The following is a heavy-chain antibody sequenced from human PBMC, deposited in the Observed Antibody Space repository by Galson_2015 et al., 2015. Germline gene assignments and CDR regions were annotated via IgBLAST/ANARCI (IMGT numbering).Heavy chain of an antibody. J-gene: IGHJ4*02. V-gene: IGHV3-30*18. Sequence: SYDGTTKYYADSVKVRFTISRDNSKNTLYLQMNSLRAEDTAVYYCAKDGGAYDSSGYPPYYWGQGTLVTVSS. CDR3: AKDGGAYDSSGYPPYY. D-gene: IGHD3-22*01. CDR2: SYDGTTK.